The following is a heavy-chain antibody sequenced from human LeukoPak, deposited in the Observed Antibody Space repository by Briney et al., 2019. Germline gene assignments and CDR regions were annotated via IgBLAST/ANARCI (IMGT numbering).Heavy chain of an antibody. J-gene: IGHJ4*02. V-gene: IGHV3-21*01. CDR2: ISTSSSCI. Sequence: GGSLRLSCAASGLNLRAYNMKWVRQAPGKGLEWVSSISTSSSCIYYADSVKGRFTISRDNAENSLYLQMHSLRVEDTALYYCARDDNWNDKPFDFWGQGTLVTVSS. CDR3: ARDDNWNDKPFDF. CDR1: GLNLRAYN. D-gene: IGHD1-20*01.